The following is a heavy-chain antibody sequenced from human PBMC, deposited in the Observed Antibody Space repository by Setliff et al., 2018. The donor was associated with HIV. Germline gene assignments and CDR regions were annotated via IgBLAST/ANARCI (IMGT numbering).Heavy chain of an antibody. CDR2: ISGSGGST. CDR1: GFTFSNYA. D-gene: IGHD3-22*01. J-gene: IGHJ4*02. CDR3: AKGTYSYDSSGPDY. V-gene: IGHV3-23*01. Sequence: GGSLRLSCAASGFTFSNYAMTWVRQAPGKGLEWVSAISGSGGSTYYADSVKGRFSISRDNSKNTLYLQMNNLRAEDTAVYYCAKGTYSYDSSGPDYWGQGTLVTVSS.